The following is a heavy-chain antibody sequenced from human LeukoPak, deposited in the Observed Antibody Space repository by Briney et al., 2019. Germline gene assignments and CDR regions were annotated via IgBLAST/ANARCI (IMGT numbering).Heavy chain of an antibody. CDR3: ASGGRISS. V-gene: IGHV3-48*03. D-gene: IGHD3-16*01. CDR1: GXTFSSYE. CDR2: ISPSGSSI. Sequence: GGSLRLSCAASGXTFSSYEVNWVRQAPGKGLEWVSYISPSGSSIYYADSVKGRFTISRDNAKNSLFLQMNSLRAEDTAVYYCASGGRISSWGQGTLVTVSS. J-gene: IGHJ4*02.